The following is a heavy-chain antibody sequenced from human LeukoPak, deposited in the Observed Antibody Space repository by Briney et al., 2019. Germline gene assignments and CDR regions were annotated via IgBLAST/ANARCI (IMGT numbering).Heavy chain of an antibody. CDR3: ARLGRITMVRGVKGWFDP. D-gene: IGHD3-10*01. CDR2: IYYSGST. J-gene: IGHJ5*02. Sequence: SETLSLTCTVSGDSISSNTHFWGWIRQPPGKGLEWVGTIYYSGSTYYNPSLKSRVTMSVDTSKNQFSLKLSSVTAADTAVYYCARLGRITMVRGVKGWFDPWGQGTLVTVSS. CDR1: GDSISSNTHF. V-gene: IGHV4-39*01.